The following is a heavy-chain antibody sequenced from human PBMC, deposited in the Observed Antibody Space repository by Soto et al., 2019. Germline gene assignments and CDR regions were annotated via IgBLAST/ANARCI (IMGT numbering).Heavy chain of an antibody. J-gene: IGHJ4*02. D-gene: IGHD4-17*01. V-gene: IGHV4-59*01. CDR2: IYYSGST. CDR3: ARIDYGHHYFDY. CDR1: GGSISSYY. Sequence: PSETLPLTCTVSGGSISSYYWSWIRQPPGKGLEWIGYIYYSGSTNYNPSLKSRVTISVDTSKNQFSLKLSSVTAADTAVYYCARIDYGHHYFDYWGQGTLVTVSS.